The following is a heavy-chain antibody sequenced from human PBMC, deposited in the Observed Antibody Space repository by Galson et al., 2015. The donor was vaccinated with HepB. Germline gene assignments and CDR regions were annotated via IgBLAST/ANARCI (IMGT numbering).Heavy chain of an antibody. CDR2: INPSGGST. CDR1: GYTFTSYY. CDR3: ARDSRYFEQRKPGGLVNAFDI. J-gene: IGHJ3*02. V-gene: IGHV1-46*01. D-gene: IGHD3-9*01. Sequence: SVKVSCKASGYTFTSYYMHWVRQAPGQGLEWMGIINPSGGSTSYAQKFQGRVTMTRDTSTSTVYMELSSLRSEDTAVYYCARDSRYFEQRKPGGLVNAFDIWGQGTMVTVSS.